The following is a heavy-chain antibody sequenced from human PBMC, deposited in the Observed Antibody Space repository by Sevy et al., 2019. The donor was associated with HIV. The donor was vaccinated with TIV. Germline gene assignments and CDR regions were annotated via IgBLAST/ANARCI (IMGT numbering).Heavy chain of an antibody. J-gene: IGHJ6*02. CDR1: GYTLTKLP. Sequence: ASVKVSCKVSGYTLTKLPMHWVRQAPGKGLEWMGGFDPEDGETIYAQRFQGRVTMTEDTSTDTAYMELSSLRSEGTAVYYCATLDFWSENPFYGTDVWGQGTTVTVSS. V-gene: IGHV1-24*01. CDR2: FDPEDGET. D-gene: IGHD3-3*01. CDR3: ATLDFWSENPFYGTDV.